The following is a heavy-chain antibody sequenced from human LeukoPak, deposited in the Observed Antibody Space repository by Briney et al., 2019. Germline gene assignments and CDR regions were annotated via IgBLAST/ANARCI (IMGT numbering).Heavy chain of an antibody. CDR2: TNSGGTST. CDR3: AKQSYARSLGE. D-gene: IGHD2-8*01. J-gene: IGHJ4*02. CDR1: GFPFSDFS. V-gene: IGHV3-23*01. Sequence: GGSLRLSCATSGFPFSDFSMSWVRQAPGKGLEWISTTNSGGTSTYYAESVKGRFTISRDNSKSTLYLQMSSLRVEDTAVYYCAKQSYARSLGEGGPGTLVSVSS.